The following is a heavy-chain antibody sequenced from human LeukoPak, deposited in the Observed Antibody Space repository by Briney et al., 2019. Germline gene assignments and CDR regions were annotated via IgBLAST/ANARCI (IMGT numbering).Heavy chain of an antibody. CDR2: ISSSSSYI. Sequence: PGGSLRLSCAASGFTFSSYSMNLVRQAPGKGLEWVSSISSSSSYIYYADSVKGRFTISRDNAKNSLYLQMNSLRAEDTAVYYCASSTSWLGWWYFDYWGQGTLVTVSS. J-gene: IGHJ4*02. V-gene: IGHV3-21*01. CDR1: GFTFSSYS. D-gene: IGHD2-2*01. CDR3: ASSTSWLGWWYFDY.